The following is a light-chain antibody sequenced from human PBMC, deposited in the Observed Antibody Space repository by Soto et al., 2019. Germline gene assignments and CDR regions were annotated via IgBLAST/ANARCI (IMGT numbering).Light chain of an antibody. V-gene: IGLV2-8*01. CDR3: SSYAGSNNWV. Sequence: QSALTQPPSASGSPGQSVTISCTGTSSDVGGYNYVSWYQQHPGKAPKVMIYEVSKRPSGVPDRFSGSKSGNTASLTVSGLQAEDEDDYYCSSYAGSNNWVFGGGTKVTVL. CDR1: SSDVGGYNY. J-gene: IGLJ3*02. CDR2: EVS.